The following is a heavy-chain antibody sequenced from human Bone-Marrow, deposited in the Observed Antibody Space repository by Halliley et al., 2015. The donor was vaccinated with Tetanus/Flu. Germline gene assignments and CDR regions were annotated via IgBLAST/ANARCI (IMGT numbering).Heavy chain of an antibody. J-gene: IGHJ4*02. CDR2: KALEEEKK. CDR3: ARKRGGGGEPLEY. D-gene: IGHD3-16*01. Sequence: GAVKALEEEKKEYGDSLKARFSIPRDASKNTVYLKMDSLREEDPAVFYCARKRGGGGEPLEYWGQGTPVTVSS. V-gene: IGHV3-30*03.